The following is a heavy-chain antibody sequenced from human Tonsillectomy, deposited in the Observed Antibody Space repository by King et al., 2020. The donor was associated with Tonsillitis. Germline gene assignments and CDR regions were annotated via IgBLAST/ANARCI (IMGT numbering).Heavy chain of an antibody. V-gene: IGHV4-39*07. J-gene: IGHJ4*02. CDR1: GGSISIRNSY. CDR2: IYYSGGT. D-gene: IGHD1-26*01. CDR3: ARRGGSYGN. Sequence: QLQESGPGLVKPSETLSLRCTVSGGSISIRNSYWAWIRQAPGKGLEWIGSIYYSGGTNYNPSLKSRVTISVDTSKNQFSLNLTSVTAADTAVYYCARRGGSYGNWGQGTLVTVSS.